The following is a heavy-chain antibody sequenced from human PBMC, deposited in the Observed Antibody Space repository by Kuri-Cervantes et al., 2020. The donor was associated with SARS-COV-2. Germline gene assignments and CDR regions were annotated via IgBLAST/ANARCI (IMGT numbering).Heavy chain of an antibody. V-gene: IGHV3-23*01. D-gene: IGHD6-19*01. CDR2: ISGSGGST. CDR3: AKDLTIAVAGFNWYFDL. J-gene: IGHJ2*01. Sequence: GGSLRLSCAASGFTFSNYAMSWVRLAPGKGLEWVSGISGSGGSTYYADSVKGRFTISRDNSKNTLYLQMNSLRAEDTAVYYCAKDLTIAVAGFNWYFDLWGRGTLVTVSS. CDR1: GFTFSNYA.